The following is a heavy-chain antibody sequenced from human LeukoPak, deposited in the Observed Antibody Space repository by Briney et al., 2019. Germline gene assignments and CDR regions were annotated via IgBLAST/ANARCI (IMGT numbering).Heavy chain of an antibody. CDR1: GYTFINYA. CDR3: ARAPGALHFDQ. Sequence: ASVKVSCKASGYTFINYATHWVRQAPGQRLEWMGWINAANGNTKSSEKFQGRLTITRDTTASTVYLDLSSLRSEDTAVYYCARAPGALHFDQWGQGTLVTVTS. J-gene: IGHJ5*02. D-gene: IGHD1-26*01. CDR2: INAANGNT. V-gene: IGHV1-3*01.